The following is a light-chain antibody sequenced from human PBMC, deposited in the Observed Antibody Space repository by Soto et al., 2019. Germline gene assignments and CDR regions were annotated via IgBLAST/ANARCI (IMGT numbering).Light chain of an antibody. V-gene: IGKV1-17*01. CDR1: QGIRND. CDR3: LQHSTYPLT. CDR2: AAS. Sequence: DIQMTQFPSSLSASVGDRVTITCRASQGIRNDLGWYQQKPGKAPKRLIYAASSLQSGVPSRFSGSGSGTEFHLAISSMQPEDSATLYCLQHSTYPLTFGQGTKVEIK. J-gene: IGKJ1*01.